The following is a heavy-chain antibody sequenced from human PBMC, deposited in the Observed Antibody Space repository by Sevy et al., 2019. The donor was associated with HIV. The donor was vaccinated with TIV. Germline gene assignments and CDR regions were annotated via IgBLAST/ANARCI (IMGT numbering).Heavy chain of an antibody. CDR1: GFTFSNSA. D-gene: IGHD1-1*01. V-gene: IGHV3-23*01. CDR3: AKRPDLGTTLPSGVLAV. J-gene: IGHJ6*02. Sequence: GGSLRLSCAASGFTFSNSAMSWVRQAPGKGLEWVSAISDSGGRAYYAHSVEGGFTISRDNSKNTLYLQMNSLRVDDTAVYYCAKRPDLGTTLPSGVLAVWGQGTRVTVSS. CDR2: ISDSGGRA.